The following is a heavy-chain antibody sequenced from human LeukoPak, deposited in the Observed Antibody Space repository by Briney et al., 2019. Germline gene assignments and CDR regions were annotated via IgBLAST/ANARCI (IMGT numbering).Heavy chain of an antibody. CDR3: ARVGIYGDYGRYFDY. D-gene: IGHD4-17*01. V-gene: IGHV3-20*04. CDR2: INWNGGSI. Sequence: PGGSLRLSCAASGFTFDNYGMSWVRLAPGKGLEWVSGINWNGGSIGYAHSVKGRFTISRDNAKNSLYLQMNSLGAEDTALYYCARVGIYGDYGRYFDYWGQGTLVTVSS. J-gene: IGHJ4*02. CDR1: GFTFDNYG.